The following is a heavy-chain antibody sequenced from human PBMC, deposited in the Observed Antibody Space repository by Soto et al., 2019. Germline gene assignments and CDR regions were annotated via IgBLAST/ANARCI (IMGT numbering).Heavy chain of an antibody. V-gene: IGHV3-30-3*01. D-gene: IGHD4-17*01. CDR1: GFTLSDFA. CDR3: ARPVGDFDPYFYY. Sequence: QVQLVESGGGVVQPGKFLRLSCAASGFTLSDFAMHWVRQAPGKGLEWVAVISYDGSKKYFADSVKGRFTISRDNSNNTLYLQMNRLRADDTAVYYCARPVGDFDPYFYYWGQGTLVTVSS. J-gene: IGHJ4*02. CDR2: ISYDGSKK.